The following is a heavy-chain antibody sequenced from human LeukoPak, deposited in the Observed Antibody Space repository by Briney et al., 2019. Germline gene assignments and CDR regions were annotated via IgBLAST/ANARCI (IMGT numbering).Heavy chain of an antibody. Sequence: SETLSLTCTVSGGSISSYYWSWIRQPPGKGLEWIGYIYYSGSTNYNPSLKSRVTISVDTSKNQFSLKLSSVTAADTAVYYCARGPYCDILTGYSYYFDYWGRGTLVTVSS. V-gene: IGHV4-59*01. CDR1: GGSISSYY. CDR3: ARGPYCDILTGYSYYFDY. D-gene: IGHD3-9*01. CDR2: IYYSGST. J-gene: IGHJ4*02.